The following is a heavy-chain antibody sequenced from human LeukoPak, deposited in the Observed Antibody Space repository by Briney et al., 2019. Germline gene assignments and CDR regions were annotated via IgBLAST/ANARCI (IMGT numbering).Heavy chain of an antibody. CDR1: GGSFSGYY. CDR3: ARGYGCGDSGRLGLSEYFQH. V-gene: IGHV4-34*01. CDR2: IYYSGST. D-gene: IGHD2-21*02. J-gene: IGHJ1*01. Sequence: PSETLSLTCGVYGGSFSGYYWGWIRQPPGKGLEWIGSIYYSGSTYYNPSLKSRVTISVDTSKNQFSLKLSSVTAADTAVYYCARGYGCGDSGRLGLSEYFQHWGQGTLVTVSS.